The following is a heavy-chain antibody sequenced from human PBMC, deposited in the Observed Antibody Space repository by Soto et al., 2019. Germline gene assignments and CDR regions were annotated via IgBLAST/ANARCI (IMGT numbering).Heavy chain of an antibody. J-gene: IGHJ5*02. CDR1: GGSISSYY. Sequence: SETLSLTCAVCGGSISSYYWSWIRQPPGKGLEWIGYIYYSGSTNYNPSLKSRVTISVDTSKNQFSLKLSSVTAADTAVYYCASSGIVGATFWFDPWGQGTLVTVSS. V-gene: IGHV4-59*01. D-gene: IGHD1-26*01. CDR2: IYYSGST. CDR3: ASSGIVGATFWFDP.